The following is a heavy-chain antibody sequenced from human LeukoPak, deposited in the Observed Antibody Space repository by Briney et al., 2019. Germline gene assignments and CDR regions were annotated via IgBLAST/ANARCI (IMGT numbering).Heavy chain of an antibody. V-gene: IGHV3-7*01. D-gene: IGHD2-8*01. CDR1: GFTFSGYW. J-gene: IGHJ3*02. CDR2: IKDDGSQK. CDR3: ARYTLYPGVFNI. Sequence: GGSLRLSCAASGFTFSGYWMAWVRQAPGKELEWVANIKDDGSQKYYVDSVKGRFTISRYNAENSLFLQMNSLRAEDTAVYYCARYTLYPGVFNIGGKGEMVPVSS.